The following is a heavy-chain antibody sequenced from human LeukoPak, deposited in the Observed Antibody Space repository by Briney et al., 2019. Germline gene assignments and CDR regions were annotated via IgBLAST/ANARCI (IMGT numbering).Heavy chain of an antibody. Sequence: GESLKISCKGSGYSFTSYWIGWVRQMPGKGLEWMGIIYPGDSDTRYSPSFQGQVTISADKSISTAYLQWSSLKASDTAMYYCARQSRYEVGATTFDYWGQGTLVTVSS. CDR2: IYPGDSDT. V-gene: IGHV5-51*01. CDR1: GYSFTSYW. D-gene: IGHD1-26*01. CDR3: ARQSRYEVGATTFDY. J-gene: IGHJ4*02.